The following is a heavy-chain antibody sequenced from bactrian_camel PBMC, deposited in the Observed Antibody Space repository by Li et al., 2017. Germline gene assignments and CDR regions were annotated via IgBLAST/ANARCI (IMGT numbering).Heavy chain of an antibody. V-gene: IGHV3S55*01. CDR1: GHSRGSNC. D-gene: IGHD1*01. J-gene: IGHJ4*01. CDR3: AADSRLFRIGDSLQSGKYNY. CDR2: IRRSGGET. Sequence: HVQLVESGGGSVQTGGSLRLSCVVSGHSRGSNCVGWYRLPPGRAPAEREGIAAIRRSGGETWYAGSVKGRFTISQDSARNTLSLQMDSLKPEDTAMYYCAADSRLFRIGDSLQSGKYNYWGQGTQVTVS.